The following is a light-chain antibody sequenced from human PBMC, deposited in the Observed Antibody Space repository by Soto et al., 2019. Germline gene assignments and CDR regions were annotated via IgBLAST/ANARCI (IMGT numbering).Light chain of an antibody. CDR1: SSDVGNYNY. J-gene: IGLJ2*01. Sequence: QSALTQPPSASGSPGQSVTISCTGTSSDVGNYNYVSWYQQHPGKAPKLLIYEVTKRPSGVPDRFSGSKSDNTASLTVSGLQAEDEADYYCISYAGSDNLVVGGGTKVTV. CDR3: ISYAGSDNLV. CDR2: EVT. V-gene: IGLV2-8*01.